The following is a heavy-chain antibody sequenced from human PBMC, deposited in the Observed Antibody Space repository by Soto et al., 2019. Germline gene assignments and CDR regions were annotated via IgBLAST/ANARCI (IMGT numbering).Heavy chain of an antibody. CDR3: AREVGQLLLFRFDP. Sequence: QVQLVESGGGVVQPGRSLRLSCAASGFTFSSYGMHWVRQAPGKGLEWVAVVWYDGSNKYYADSVKGRFTISRDNSVTTLYLQMNRLRAEDTAVYYCAREVGQLLLFRFDPWGQGTLVTVSS. V-gene: IGHV3-33*01. CDR2: VWYDGSNK. CDR1: GFTFSSYG. J-gene: IGHJ5*02. D-gene: IGHD2-15*01.